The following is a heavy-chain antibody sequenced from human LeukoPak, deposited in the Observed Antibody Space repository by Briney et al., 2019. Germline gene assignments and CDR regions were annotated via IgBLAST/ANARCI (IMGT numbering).Heavy chain of an antibody. J-gene: IGHJ5*02. D-gene: IGHD6-13*01. Sequence: SETLSLTCTVSGYSISSGYYWGWIRQPPGKGLEWIGSIYHSGSTYYNPSLKSRVTISVDTSKNQFSLKLSSVTAADTAVYYCARVYSSSHNWFDTWGQGTHVTVSS. CDR1: GYSISSGYY. CDR3: ARVYSSSHNWFDT. V-gene: IGHV4-38-2*02. CDR2: IYHSGST.